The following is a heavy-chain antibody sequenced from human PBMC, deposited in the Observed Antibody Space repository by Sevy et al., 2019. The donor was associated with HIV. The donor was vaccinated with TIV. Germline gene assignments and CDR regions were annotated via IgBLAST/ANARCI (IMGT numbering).Heavy chain of an antibody. V-gene: IGHV3-64D*06. CDR3: VKEEGDATDHDY. CDR2: ISSNGGSK. D-gene: IGHD3-16*01. CDR1: GFTFSSYA. J-gene: IGHJ4*02. Sequence: GGSLRLSCSASGFTFSSYAMHWVRQAPGKGLEYVSAISSNGGSKYYADSVKGRFTISRDNSKNTLYIQMSSLGAEDTAVYYCVKEEGDATDHDYWGQGTMVTVSS.